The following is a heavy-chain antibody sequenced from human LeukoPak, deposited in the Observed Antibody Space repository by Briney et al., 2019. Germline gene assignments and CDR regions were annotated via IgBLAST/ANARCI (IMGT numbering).Heavy chain of an antibody. CDR2: INSDGSST. V-gene: IGHV3-74*01. CDR1: GFTFSSYW. J-gene: IGHJ6*03. CDR3: AKGAAAGYYYYYMDV. D-gene: IGHD6-13*01. Sequence: PGGSLRLSCAASGFTFSSYWMHWVRQAPGKGLVWVSRINSDGSSTSYADSVKGRFTISRDNSKNSLYLQMNSLRTEDTALYYCAKGAAAGYYYYYMDVWGKGTTVTVSS.